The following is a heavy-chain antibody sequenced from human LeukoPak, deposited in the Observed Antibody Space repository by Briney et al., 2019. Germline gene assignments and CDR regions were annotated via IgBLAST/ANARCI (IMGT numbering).Heavy chain of an antibody. CDR2: ISSSSSYI. J-gene: IGHJ3*02. CDR1: GGSISSST. V-gene: IGHV3-21*01. D-gene: IGHD1-1*01. CDR3: ARTGDDAFDI. Sequence: ETLSLTCTVSGGSISSSTYYWGWIRQPPGKGLEWVSSISSSSSYIYYADSVKGRFTISRDNAKNSLYLQMNSLRAEDTAVYYCARTGDDAFDIWGQGTMVTVSS.